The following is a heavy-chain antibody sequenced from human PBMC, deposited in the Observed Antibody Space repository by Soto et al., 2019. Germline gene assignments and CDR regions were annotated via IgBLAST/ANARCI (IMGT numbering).Heavy chain of an antibody. CDR2: IYPGDSDT. V-gene: IGHV5-51*01. Sequence: GESLKISCKGSGYSFTNYWIGWVRQMPGKGLECMGIIYPGDSDTRYSPSFQGQVTISADKSISTAYLQWSSLKASDTAMYYCARLTGSSSYYYYGMDVWGQGTTVT. CDR1: GYSFTNYW. CDR3: ARLTGSSSYYYYGMDV. J-gene: IGHJ6*02. D-gene: IGHD6-13*01.